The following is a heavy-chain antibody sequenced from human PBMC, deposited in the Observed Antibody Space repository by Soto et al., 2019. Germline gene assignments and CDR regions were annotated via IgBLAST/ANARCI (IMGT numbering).Heavy chain of an antibody. J-gene: IGHJ4*02. CDR2: VHYLGST. Sequence: PSETLSLTCTVSGGSISSYYWSWIRQAPGKGPEWIGNVHYLGSTNYNPSLKRRVTISIDTSKNQCSLKLSSVTAADTAVYYSDRVPDYWGQGILVTVSS. CDR3: DRVPDY. V-gene: IGHV4-59*12. CDR1: GGSISSYY. D-gene: IGHD2-2*01.